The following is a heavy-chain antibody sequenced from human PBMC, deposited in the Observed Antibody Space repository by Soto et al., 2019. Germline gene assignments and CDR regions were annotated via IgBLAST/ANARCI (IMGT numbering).Heavy chain of an antibody. D-gene: IGHD1-26*01. Sequence: QLQLQESGSGPVKPSQTLSLTCAVSGGSISSGGYSWSWLRQPPGKGLEWIGYIFHSGSTYYNPYLELPVTISVDGSKYLFSLELSSVTAADTAVYYCAREGGSGSPDGYFNVWGRGTLVPVSS. CDR1: GGSISSGGYS. J-gene: IGHJ2*01. V-gene: IGHV4-30-2*01. CDR2: IFHSGST. CDR3: AREGGSGSPDGYFNV.